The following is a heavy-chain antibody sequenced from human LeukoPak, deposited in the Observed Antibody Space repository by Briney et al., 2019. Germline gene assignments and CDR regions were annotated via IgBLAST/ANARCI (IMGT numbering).Heavy chain of an antibody. D-gene: IGHD4-17*01. V-gene: IGHV4-59*08. CDR1: GGSISSYY. CDR3: ARHVDVGTTAARFDP. Sequence: SETLSLTCTVSGGSISSYYWSWLRQPPGKGLEWIGYIYYSGSTNYHPSLKSRVTISVDTSKNQLSLKLNSVTAADTAVYYCARHVDVGTTAARFDPWGQGTLVTVSS. CDR2: IYYSGST. J-gene: IGHJ5*02.